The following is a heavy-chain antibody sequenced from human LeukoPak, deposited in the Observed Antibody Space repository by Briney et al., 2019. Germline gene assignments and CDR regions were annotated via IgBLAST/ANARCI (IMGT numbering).Heavy chain of an antibody. CDR3: ARHTPATVGIYFDY. J-gene: IGHJ4*02. CDR1: GGSISSNTYY. D-gene: IGHD1-26*01. Sequence: SETLSRTCTVSGGSISSNTYYWGWIRQTPEKGLDWIGSIHYSGRTLYNPSLDSRVTISVDTSTHQFSLRLTSVTGADTAVYYCARHTPATVGIYFDYWGQGTLVTVSS. CDR2: IHYSGRT. V-gene: IGHV4-39*01.